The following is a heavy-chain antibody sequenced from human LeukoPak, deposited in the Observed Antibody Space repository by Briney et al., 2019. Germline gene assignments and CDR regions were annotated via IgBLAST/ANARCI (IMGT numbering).Heavy chain of an antibody. V-gene: IGHV4-4*02. CDR3: ARDPGGGYKDDALDI. CDR2: IYHSGST. J-gene: IGHJ3*02. D-gene: IGHD3-16*01. Sequence: PSGTLSLTCAVSGGSISSIHWWSWVRQPPGKGLEWIGEIYHSGSTNYNPSLKSRVTMSVDKSRNQFSLRLSSVTAADTAVYYCARDPGGGYKDDALDIWGQGTMVTVSS. CDR1: GGSISSIHW.